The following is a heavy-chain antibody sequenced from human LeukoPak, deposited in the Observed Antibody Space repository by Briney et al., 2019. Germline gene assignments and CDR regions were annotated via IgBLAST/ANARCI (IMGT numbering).Heavy chain of an antibody. J-gene: IGHJ4*02. V-gene: IGHV4-59*01. Sequence: SSETLSLTCTVSGGSISSYYWSWIRQPPGKGLEWIGYIYYSGSTNYNPSLKSRVTISVDTSKNQFSLKLSPVTAADTAVYYCARIYCSSTSCLDYWGQGTLVTVSS. CDR2: IYYSGST. CDR3: ARIYCSSTSCLDY. D-gene: IGHD2-2*01. CDR1: GGSISSYY.